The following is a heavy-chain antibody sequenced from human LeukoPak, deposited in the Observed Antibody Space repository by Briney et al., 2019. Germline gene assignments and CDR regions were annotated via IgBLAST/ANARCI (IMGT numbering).Heavy chain of an antibody. D-gene: IGHD3-10*01. V-gene: IGHV4-34*01. J-gene: IGHJ4*02. CDR2: INHSGST. CDR3: ARRGNYYGSGSYYIDY. Sequence: SETLSLTCAVYGGSFSGYYWSWIRQPPGKGLEWIGEINHSGSTNYNPSLKSRVTISVDTSKNQFSLKLSSVTAADTAVYYCARRGNYYGSGSYYIDYWGQGTLVTASS. CDR1: GGSFSGYY.